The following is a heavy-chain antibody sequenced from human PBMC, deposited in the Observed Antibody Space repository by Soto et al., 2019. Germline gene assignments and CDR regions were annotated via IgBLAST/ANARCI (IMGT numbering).Heavy chain of an antibody. Sequence: GGSLRLSCSASGFTFSSYAMHWVRQAPGKGLEYVSAISSNGGSTYYADSVKGRFTISRDNSKNILYLQVSSLRAEDTAVYYCARVYSSSYHYFDYWGQGTLVTVSS. CDR2: ISSNGGST. V-gene: IGHV3-64D*08. CDR3: ARVYSSSYHYFDY. CDR1: GFTFSSYA. J-gene: IGHJ4*02. D-gene: IGHD6-13*01.